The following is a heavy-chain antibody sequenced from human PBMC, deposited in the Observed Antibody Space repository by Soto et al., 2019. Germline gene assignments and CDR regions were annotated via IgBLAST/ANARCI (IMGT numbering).Heavy chain of an antibody. V-gene: IGHV1-69*12. CDR3: AREGRVSSGWYGGMDV. CDR1: GGTFSSYA. J-gene: IGHJ6*02. CDR2: IIPIFGTA. Sequence: QVQLVQSGAEVKKPGSSVKVSCKASGGTFSSYAISWVRQAPGQGLEWMGGIIPIFGTANYAQKFQGRVTIPADAATSTAYVELSRLGAEDRAVYYWAREGRVSSGWYGGMDVWGQGTTVTVSS. D-gene: IGHD6-19*01.